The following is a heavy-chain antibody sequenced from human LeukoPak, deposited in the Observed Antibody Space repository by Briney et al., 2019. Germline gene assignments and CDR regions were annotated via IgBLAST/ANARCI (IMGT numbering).Heavy chain of an antibody. V-gene: IGHV3-30*02. D-gene: IGHD3-3*01. CDR2: IRYDGSNK. J-gene: IGHJ6*03. CDR3: ARKGEDYYDFWSGYYYYYYYMDV. Sequence: GGSLRLSCAASGFTFSSYGMHCVRQAPGKELKWVAFIRYDGSNKYYADSVKGRFTISRDNSKNTLYLQMNSLRAEDTAVYYCARKGEDYYDFWSGYYYYYYYMDVWGKGTTVTVSS. CDR1: GFTFSSYG.